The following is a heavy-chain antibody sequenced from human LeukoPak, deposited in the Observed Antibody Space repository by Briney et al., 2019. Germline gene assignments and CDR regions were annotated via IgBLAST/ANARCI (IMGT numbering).Heavy chain of an antibody. Sequence: SPTLSLTCAVSGGSISSGGYSWSWIRQPPGTGLEWIGYIYHSGSTYYNPSLKSRVTISVDRSKNQFSLKLSSVTAADTAVYYCAREAYYYDSSGYYPSWGQGTMVTVSS. CDR2: IYHSGST. D-gene: IGHD3-22*01. V-gene: IGHV4-30-2*01. CDR3: AREAYYYDSSGYYPS. CDR1: GGSISSGGYS. J-gene: IGHJ3*01.